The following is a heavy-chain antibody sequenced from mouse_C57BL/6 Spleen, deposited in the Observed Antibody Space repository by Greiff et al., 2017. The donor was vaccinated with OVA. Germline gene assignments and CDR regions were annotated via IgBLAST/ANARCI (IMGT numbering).Heavy chain of an antibody. D-gene: IGHD2-5*01. V-gene: IGHV5-4*03. CDR1: GFTFSSYA. J-gene: IGHJ2*01. Sequence: EVMLVESGGGLVKPGGSLKLSCAASGFTFSSYAMSWVRQTPEKRLEWVATISDGGSYTYYPDNVKGRFTISRDNAKNNLYLQMSHLKSEDTAMYYCARSYYSITYFDYWGQGTTLTVSS. CDR3: ARSYYSITYFDY. CDR2: ISDGGSYT.